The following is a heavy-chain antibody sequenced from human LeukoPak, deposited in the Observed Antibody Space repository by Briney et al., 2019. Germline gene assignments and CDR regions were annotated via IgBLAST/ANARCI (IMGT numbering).Heavy chain of an antibody. D-gene: IGHD1-14*01. J-gene: IGHJ5*02. CDR1: GYTFTGYY. CDR3: ARVTRNRPSRTYNWFDP. CDR2: INPNSGGT. Sequence: ASVKVSCKASGYTFTGYYTHWVRQAPGQGLEWMGWINPNSGGTNYAQKFQGRVTMTRDTSISTAYMELSRLRSDNTAVYYCARVTRNRPSRTYNWFDPWGQGTLVTVSS. V-gene: IGHV1-2*02.